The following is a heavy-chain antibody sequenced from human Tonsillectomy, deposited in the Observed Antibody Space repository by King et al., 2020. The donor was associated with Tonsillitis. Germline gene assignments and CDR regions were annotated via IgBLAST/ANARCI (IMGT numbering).Heavy chain of an antibody. CDR3: ASQSGSLDY. J-gene: IGHJ4*02. Sequence: VQLVESGGGLVQPGGSLRLSCAASGFTFSSYAISLVRQAPGKGLVWVSTITVSGGSTDSADSVKGRLTISRDNSKSTLYLQMNSLRAEDTAVYSCASQSGSLDYWGQGTLVTVSS. CDR1: GFTFSSYA. V-gene: IGHV3-23*04. D-gene: IGHD5-12*01. CDR2: ITVSGGST.